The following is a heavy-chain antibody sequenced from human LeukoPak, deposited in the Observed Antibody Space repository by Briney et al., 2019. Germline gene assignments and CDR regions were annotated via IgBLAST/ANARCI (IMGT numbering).Heavy chain of an antibody. CDR3: ARDSNLWSGYYPTY. J-gene: IGHJ4*02. CDR2: ISGYNGNT. Sequence: ASVKVSCKASGGTFSNYAISWVRQAPGQGLEWMGWISGYNGNTNYAHKVQGRVTMTTDRSTSTAYLELRSLRSDDTAVYYCARDSNLWSGYYPTYWGQGTLVIVSS. V-gene: IGHV1-18*01. CDR1: GGTFSNYA. D-gene: IGHD3-3*01.